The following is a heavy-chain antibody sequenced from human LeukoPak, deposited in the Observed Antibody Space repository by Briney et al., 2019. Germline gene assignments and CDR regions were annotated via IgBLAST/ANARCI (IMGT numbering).Heavy chain of an antibody. V-gene: IGHV3-30*03. CDR3: AREACSGSCHSDYFDY. J-gene: IGHJ4*02. D-gene: IGHD2-15*01. CDR1: GFTFSSYS. CDR2: ISHDGGSI. Sequence: GGSLRLSCAASGFTFSSYSMHWVRQAPAKGLEWVAVISHDGGSIYYADSVKGRFTISRDNSKNTLYLQVNSLRAEDTAVYSCAREACSGSCHSDYFDYWGLGTLVTVSS.